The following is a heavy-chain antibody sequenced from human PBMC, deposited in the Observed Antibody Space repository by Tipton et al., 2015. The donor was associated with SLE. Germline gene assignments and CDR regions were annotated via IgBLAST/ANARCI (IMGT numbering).Heavy chain of an antibody. Sequence: TLSLTCAVYGGSFSGYYWSWIRQPPGKGLEWIGEINHSGSTYYNPSLKSRVTISVDTSKNQFSLKLSSVTAADTAVYYCARDEAAAGPAFDIWGQGTMVTVSS. CDR3: ARDEAAAGPAFDI. V-gene: IGHV4-34*01. J-gene: IGHJ3*02. CDR1: GGSFSGYY. D-gene: IGHD6-13*01. CDR2: INHSGST.